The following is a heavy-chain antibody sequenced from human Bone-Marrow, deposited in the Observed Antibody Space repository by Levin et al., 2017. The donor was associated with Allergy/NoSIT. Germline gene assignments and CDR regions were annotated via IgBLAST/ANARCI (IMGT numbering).Heavy chain of an antibody. CDR3: TSVYVVVVITTRPTGHDAFDI. D-gene: IGHD3-22*01. V-gene: IGHV3-49*03. J-gene: IGHJ3*02. CDR2: IRSKAYGGTT. Sequence: GESLKISCTASGFTFGDYAMSWFRQAPGKGLEWVGFIRSKAYGGTTEYAASVKGRFTISRDDSKSIAYLQMNSLKTEDTAVYYCTSVYVVVVITTRPTGHDAFDIWGQGTMVTVSS. CDR1: GFTFGDYA.